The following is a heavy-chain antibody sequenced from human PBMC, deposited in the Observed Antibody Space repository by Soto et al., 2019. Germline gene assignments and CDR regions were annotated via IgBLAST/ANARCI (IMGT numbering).Heavy chain of an antibody. D-gene: IGHD2-21*02. CDR1: GLTFNSYW. CDR2: INRDGSST. CDR3: ARDGAYCGGDCYSLWYFDL. Sequence: PGGSLRLSCEASGLTFNSYWMHWVRQAPGKGLVWVSRINRDGSSTSYADSVKGRFTISRDNAKNTLYLQMNSLRAEDTAVYYCARDGAYCGGDCYSLWYFDLWGRGTLVTVSS. J-gene: IGHJ2*01. V-gene: IGHV3-74*01.